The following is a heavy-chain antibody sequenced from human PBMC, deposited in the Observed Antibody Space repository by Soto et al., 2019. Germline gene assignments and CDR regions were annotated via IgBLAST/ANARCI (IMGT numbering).Heavy chain of an antibody. CDR3: ARDRSCTNGVCYTGNWFDP. V-gene: IGHV4-59*01. Sequence: SETVSLTCTVSGGSISSYYWSWIRQPPGKGLEWIGYIYYSGSTNYNPSLKSRVTISVDTSKNQFSLKLSSVTAADTAVYYCARDRSCTNGVCYTGNWFDPWGQGTLVTV. CDR1: GGSISSYY. D-gene: IGHD2-8*01. J-gene: IGHJ5*02. CDR2: IYYSGST.